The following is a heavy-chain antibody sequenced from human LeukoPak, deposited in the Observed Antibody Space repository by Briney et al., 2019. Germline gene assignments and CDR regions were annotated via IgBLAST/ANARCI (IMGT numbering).Heavy chain of an antibody. Sequence: KPSETLSLTCAVYGGSFSGYYWSWIRQPAGKGLEWIGRIYTSGSTNYNPSLKSRVTMSVDTSKNQFSLKLSSVTAADTAVYYCARRIAVAGDAFDIWGQGTMVTVSS. CDR2: IYTSGST. CDR3: ARRIAVAGDAFDI. D-gene: IGHD6-19*01. V-gene: IGHV4-59*10. J-gene: IGHJ3*02. CDR1: GGSFSGYY.